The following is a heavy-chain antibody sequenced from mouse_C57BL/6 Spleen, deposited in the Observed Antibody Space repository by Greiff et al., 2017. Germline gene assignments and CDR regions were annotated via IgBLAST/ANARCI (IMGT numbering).Heavy chain of an antibody. V-gene: IGHV1-69*01. CDR1: GYTFTSYW. CDR2: IDPSDSYT. CDR3: ARLLRYVAMDY. D-gene: IGHD1-1*01. J-gene: IGHJ4*01. Sequence: VQLQQPGAELVMPGASVKLSCKASGYTFTSYWMHWVKQRPGQGLEWIGEIDPSDSYTNYNQKFKGKSTLTVDKSSSTAYMQLSSLTSEDSAVYYCARLLRYVAMDYWGQGTSVTVSS.